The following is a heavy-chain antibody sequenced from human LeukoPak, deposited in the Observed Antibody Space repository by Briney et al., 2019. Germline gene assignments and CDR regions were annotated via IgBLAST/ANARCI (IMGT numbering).Heavy chain of an antibody. Sequence: GGSLRLSCAASGFTVSSDYMSWVRQAPGKGLEWVSVIYSGGSTYYADSVKGRFTISRDNSINTLYLQRSSLRAEDTAIYYCARDVGAWGTVTTNYWGQGALVTVSS. J-gene: IGHJ4*02. CDR1: GFTVSSDY. D-gene: IGHD4-17*01. CDR2: IYSGGST. V-gene: IGHV3-66*02. CDR3: ARDVGAWGTVTTNY.